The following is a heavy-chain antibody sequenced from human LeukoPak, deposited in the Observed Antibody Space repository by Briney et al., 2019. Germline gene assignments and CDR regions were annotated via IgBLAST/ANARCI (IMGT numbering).Heavy chain of an antibody. CDR2: ISAYNGNT. Sequence: ASVTVSCTASGYTFTSYGISWVRQAPGQGLEWMGWISAYNGNTNYAQKLQGRVTMTTDTSTSTAYMELRSLRSDDTAVYYCARDKRAGGWTRLEDYWGQGTLVTVSS. CDR3: ARDKRAGGWTRLEDY. CDR1: GYTFTSYG. J-gene: IGHJ4*02. D-gene: IGHD6-19*01. V-gene: IGHV1-18*01.